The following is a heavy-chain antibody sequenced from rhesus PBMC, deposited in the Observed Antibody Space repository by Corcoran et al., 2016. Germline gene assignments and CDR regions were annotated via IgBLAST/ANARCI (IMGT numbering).Heavy chain of an antibody. CDR3: ARVSGVIGPFDY. J-gene: IGHJ4*01. D-gene: IGHD3-34*01. CDR1: GGSISGGYYY. V-gene: IGHV4S12*01. CDR2: IDSSSGNT. Sequence: QVKLQESGPGLVTPLETLSLTCAVSGGSISGGYYYWSWLRQPPGKGLEWIGGIDSSSGNTYYNPSLKSRVTISKDTSKNQFSLKLSSVTAADTAVYYCARVSGVIGPFDYWGQGVLVTVSS.